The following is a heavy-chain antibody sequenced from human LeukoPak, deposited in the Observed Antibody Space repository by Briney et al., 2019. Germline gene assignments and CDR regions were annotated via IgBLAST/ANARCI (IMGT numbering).Heavy chain of an antibody. J-gene: IGHJ4*02. CDR3: ARDIDTAMVTATYFDY. V-gene: IGHV3-30*03. CDR2: ISYDGTKQ. D-gene: IGHD5-18*01. CDR1: GFTLSSHG. Sequence: GGSLRLSCAGSGFTLSSHGMHWVRQAPGKGLEWVAAISYDGTKQYYADSVRGRFTVSRDNAKNSLSLLMNNVRLEGTAVYFCARDIDTAMVTATYFDYWGQGTLVTVSS.